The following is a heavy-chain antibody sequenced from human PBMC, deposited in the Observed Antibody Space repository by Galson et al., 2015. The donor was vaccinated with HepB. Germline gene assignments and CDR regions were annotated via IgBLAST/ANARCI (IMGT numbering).Heavy chain of an antibody. D-gene: IGHD4-23*01. CDR2: ISSTSSTI. CDR3: ARGTVVTSYDAFDI. CDR1: GFNFSIYS. Sequence: SLRLSCAVSGFNFSIYSMNWVRQAPGKGLEWVSYISSTSSTIYYADSVKGRFTISRDNAKNSLYLEMNSLRDDDTAVYYCARGTVVTSYDAFDIWGQGTKVIVSS. V-gene: IGHV3-48*02. J-gene: IGHJ3*02.